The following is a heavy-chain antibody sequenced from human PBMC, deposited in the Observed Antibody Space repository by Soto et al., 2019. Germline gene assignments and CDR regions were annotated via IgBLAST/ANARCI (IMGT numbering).Heavy chain of an antibody. V-gene: IGHV3-53*01. Sequence: GGSLRLSCAASGFTVSSNYMSWVRQAPGKGLEWVSVIYSGGSTYYADSVKGRFTISRDNSKNTLYLQMNSLRAEDTAVYYCARVPQDYDILTDYYTPGAFDIWGQGKMVTVSS. CDR2: IYSGGST. CDR3: ARVPQDYDILTDYYTPGAFDI. J-gene: IGHJ3*02. CDR1: GFTVSSNY. D-gene: IGHD3-9*01.